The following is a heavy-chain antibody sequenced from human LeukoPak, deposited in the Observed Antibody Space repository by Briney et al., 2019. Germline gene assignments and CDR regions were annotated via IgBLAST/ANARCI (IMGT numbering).Heavy chain of an antibody. Sequence: SVKVSCKASGGTFSSCAISWVRQAPGQGLEWMGGIIPFFGTPNYAQKFRGRVTVIADESTSTAYMELSSLRFEDTAVYYCARERWEPPYYYYGLDVWGQGTTVTVSS. CDR2: IIPFFGTP. CDR3: ARERWEPPYYYYGLDV. D-gene: IGHD1-26*01. V-gene: IGHV1-69*13. CDR1: GGTFSSCA. J-gene: IGHJ6*02.